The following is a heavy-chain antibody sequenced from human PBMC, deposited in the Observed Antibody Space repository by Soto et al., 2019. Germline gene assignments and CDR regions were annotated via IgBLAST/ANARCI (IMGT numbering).Heavy chain of an antibody. CDR1: GGSISSYY. V-gene: IGHV4-39*01. J-gene: IGHJ5*02. Sequence: SETLSLTCTVSGGSISSYYWSWIRQPPGKGLEWIGSIYYTGSTYYNPSLKSRVTMSVDASDNQVSLKLNSVTAADTAVYYCARHTSTINLHFDPWGQGTTVTVSS. CDR2: IYYTGST. D-gene: IGHD5-12*01. CDR3: ARHTSTINLHFDP.